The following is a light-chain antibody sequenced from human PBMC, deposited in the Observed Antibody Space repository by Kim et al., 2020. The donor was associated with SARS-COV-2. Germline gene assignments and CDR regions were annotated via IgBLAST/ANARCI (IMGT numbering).Light chain of an antibody. Sequence: GQSISLAFTGTSSNIGSYNYVSWHQQHPGKAPKLMIYDVNKRPSGISSRFSGSKSGSTASLTISGLQAEDEADYYCSSFTTRSTLVFGGGTQLTVL. CDR2: DVN. J-gene: IGLJ3*02. CDR3: SSFTTRSTLV. CDR1: SSNIGSYNY. V-gene: IGLV2-14*03.